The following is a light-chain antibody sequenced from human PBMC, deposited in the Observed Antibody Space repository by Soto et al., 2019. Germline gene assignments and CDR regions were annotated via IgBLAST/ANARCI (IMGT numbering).Light chain of an antibody. CDR3: AAWDDSLTDYV. V-gene: IGLV1-44*01. Sequence: QSALTQAPSASETPGQRVTISCSGGSSNIGRNTVNWYQQLPGTAPKLLIYRNNRRPSGVPDRFSGSKSGTSASLAISGLQSEGEADYYCAAWDDSLTDYVFGTGTKVTVL. J-gene: IGLJ1*01. CDR2: RNN. CDR1: SSNIGRNT.